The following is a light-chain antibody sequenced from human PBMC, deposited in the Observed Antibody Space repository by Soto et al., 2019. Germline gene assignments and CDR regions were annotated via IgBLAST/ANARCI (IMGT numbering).Light chain of an antibody. CDR3: QQRNIWPPVT. CDR2: GAS. CDR1: QSVSSN. Sequence: EKGMAPSSATPSVSPGERATLPRRSSQSVSSNLAWYQQKPGQAPRLLIYGASTRATGIPARFSGSGSGTDFTLTISSLEPEDFAVYYCQQRNIWPPVTFGQGTRLEIK. V-gene: IGKV3-15*01. J-gene: IGKJ5*01.